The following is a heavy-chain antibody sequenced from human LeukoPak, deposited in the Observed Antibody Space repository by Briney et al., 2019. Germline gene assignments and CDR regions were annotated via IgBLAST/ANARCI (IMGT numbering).Heavy chain of an antibody. Sequence: GGSLRLSCAASGFTFSSYSMNWVRQAPGKGLEWVSSISSSSSYIYYADSVKGRFTISRDNAKNIVYLQMNSLRVEDTAIYCCARDFLHLGGWGQGTLVTVSS. CDR1: GFTFSSYS. CDR3: ARDFLHLGG. CDR2: ISSSSSYI. J-gene: IGHJ3*01. V-gene: IGHV3-21*01. D-gene: IGHD3-16*01.